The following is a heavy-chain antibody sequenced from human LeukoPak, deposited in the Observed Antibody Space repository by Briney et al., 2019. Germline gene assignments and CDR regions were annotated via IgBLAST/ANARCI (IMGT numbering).Heavy chain of an antibody. V-gene: IGHV4-30-2*01. J-gene: IGHJ4*02. CDR1: GGSISSGGYS. D-gene: IGHD3-3*01. CDR3: ARGILTYSFDY. CDR2: IYHSGST. Sequence: PSETLSLTCAVSGGSISSGGYSWSWIRQPPGKGQEWIGYIYHSGSTYYNPSLKSRVTISVDRSKNQFSLKLSSVTAAGTAVYYCARGILTYSFDYWGQGTLVTVSS.